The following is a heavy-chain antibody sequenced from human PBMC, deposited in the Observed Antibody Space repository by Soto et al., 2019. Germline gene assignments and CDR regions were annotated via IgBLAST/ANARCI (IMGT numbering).Heavy chain of an antibody. Sequence: LRLSCAASGFTFRSYAIHWVRQAPGKGLEWVAVISRDGSNKYYVDSVKGRFTISRDNSKDTVYLQMNSLRDEDSAMFYCARSRSGAVADSFDFWGQGTLVTVSS. CDR3: ARSRSGAVADSFDF. CDR1: GFTFRSYA. V-gene: IGHV3-30*04. J-gene: IGHJ4*02. CDR2: ISRDGSNK. D-gene: IGHD3-10*01.